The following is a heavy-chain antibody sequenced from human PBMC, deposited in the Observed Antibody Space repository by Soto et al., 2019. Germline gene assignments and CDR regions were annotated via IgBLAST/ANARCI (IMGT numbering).Heavy chain of an antibody. Sequence: AAVKVSCKTSGYTFTNFDVNWVRQAAGQGLEWMGWMSPNSENKGYAQKFQGRVSMTRDTSITTAYMELSSLRSEDTAVYYCARVIRGYSYGFDRQYYYYGMDVWGQGTTVTVSS. CDR2: MSPNSENK. J-gene: IGHJ6*02. CDR1: GYTFTNFD. D-gene: IGHD5-18*01. CDR3: ARVIRGYSYGFDRQYYYYGMDV. V-gene: IGHV1-8*01.